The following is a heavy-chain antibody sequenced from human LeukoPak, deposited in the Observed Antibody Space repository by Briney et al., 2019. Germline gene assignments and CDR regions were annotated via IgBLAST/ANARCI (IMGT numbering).Heavy chain of an antibody. V-gene: IGHV3-30-3*01. CDR2: ISHDGSNK. CDR3: ARDRGGSGYYYFDY. CDR1: GFTFSSYA. Sequence: PGGSLRLSCAASGFTFSSYAMHWVRQAPGKGLEWVAVISHDGSNKYYADSVKGRFTISRDNSKNTLYLQMNSLRAEDTAVYYCARDRGGSGYYYFDYWGQGTLVTVSS. D-gene: IGHD3-3*01. J-gene: IGHJ4*02.